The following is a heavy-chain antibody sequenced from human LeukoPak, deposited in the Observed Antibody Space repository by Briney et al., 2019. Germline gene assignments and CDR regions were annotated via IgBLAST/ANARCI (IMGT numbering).Heavy chain of an antibody. CDR1: GYTLTELS. D-gene: IGHD6-19*01. CDR2: FDPEDGET. CDR3: ATGFVSWPYSSGWRVVDY. J-gene: IGHJ4*02. Sequence: ASVKVSCKVSGYTLTELSMHWVRQAPGKGLEWMGGFDPEDGETTYAQKFQGRVTMTEDTSTDTAYMELSSLRSEDTAVYYCATGFVSWPYSSGWRVVDYWGQGTLVTVSS. V-gene: IGHV1-24*01.